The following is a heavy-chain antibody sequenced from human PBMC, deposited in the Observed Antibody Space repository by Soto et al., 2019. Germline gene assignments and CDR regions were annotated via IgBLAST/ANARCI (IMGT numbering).Heavy chain of an antibody. CDR2: INHRGST. J-gene: IGHJ5*02. V-gene: IGHV4-34*02. D-gene: IGHD5-12*01. CDR3: ARTDIVTTNWFDP. CDR1: GESFIGYY. Sequence: QVHLQQGGAGLLKPSETLSLTCADYGESFIGYYCTWIRQPPVKGLEWIGEINHRGSTNYIPSLKSRVAILIGTSKHQFSLKLTSVTAADTSVYYCARTDIVTTNWFDPWCQGTLVTVSS.